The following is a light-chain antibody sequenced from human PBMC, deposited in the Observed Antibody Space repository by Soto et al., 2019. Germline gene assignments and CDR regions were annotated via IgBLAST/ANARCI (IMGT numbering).Light chain of an antibody. Sequence: QSALTQPPSAYGTPGQRVTIYCYESSSNIGSNTVNWYQQLPGTAPKLLIYSNNQRPSGVPDRFSGSKSGTSASLAISGLQSEDEADYYCAAWDASLNGYVFGTGTKVTVL. CDR3: AAWDASLNGYV. J-gene: IGLJ1*01. V-gene: IGLV1-44*01. CDR1: SSNIGSNT. CDR2: SNN.